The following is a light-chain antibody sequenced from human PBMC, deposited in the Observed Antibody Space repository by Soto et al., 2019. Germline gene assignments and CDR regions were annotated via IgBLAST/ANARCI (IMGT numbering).Light chain of an antibody. V-gene: IGKV3-15*01. CDR2: GAS. J-gene: IGKJ1*01. Sequence: IVMTQSPATLSVSPGEGATLSCRGSQSVSSKLAWYQQKPGQAPRPLIYGASTRATGIPARFSGSGSGTDFTLTISRLEPEDFAVYYCQQYGYLGTFGQGAKVDIK. CDR3: QQYGYLGT. CDR1: QSVSSK.